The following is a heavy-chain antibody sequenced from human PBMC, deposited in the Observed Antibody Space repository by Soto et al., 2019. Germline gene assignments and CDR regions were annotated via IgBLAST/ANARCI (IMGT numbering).Heavy chain of an antibody. V-gene: IGHV1-69*13. CDR1: GGTFSSYA. CDR2: IIPIFGTA. D-gene: IGHD3-10*01. J-gene: IGHJ6*02. Sequence: SVKVSCKASGGTFSSYAISWVRQAPGQGLEWMGGIIPIFGTAHYAQKFQGRASMTADESTSTAYMELRSLRSEDTAVYYCARAKNELWFGELLGNGMDVWGQGTTVTVSS. CDR3: ARAKNELWFGELLGNGMDV.